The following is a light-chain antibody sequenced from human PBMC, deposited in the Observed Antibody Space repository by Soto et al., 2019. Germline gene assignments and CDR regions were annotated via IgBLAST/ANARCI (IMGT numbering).Light chain of an antibody. CDR1: STDVDGYDY. V-gene: IGLV2-14*03. J-gene: IGLJ1*01. CDR3: SSYTSSAPFYV. CDR2: DVN. Sequence: QSVLTQPASVSGSPGQSITVSCTGASTDVDGYDYVSWYQQHPGQAPKLMIYDVNNRPPGVSYRFSGSKSGDTASLTISGLQAEDDADYYCSSYTSSAPFYVFGTGTKVTVL.